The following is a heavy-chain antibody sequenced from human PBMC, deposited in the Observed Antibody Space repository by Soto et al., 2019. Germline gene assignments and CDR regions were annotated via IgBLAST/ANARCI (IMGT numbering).Heavy chain of an antibody. CDR3: ARQTTYSSSWFDY. CDR2: IYSSGST. D-gene: IGHD6-13*01. CDR1: GGSIINYY. V-gene: IGHV4-4*07. J-gene: IGHJ5*01. Sequence: QVQLQESGPGLVKPSETLSLTCTVSGGSIINYYWTWIRQPAGKGLEWVGRIYSSGSTSYNPSLMSRLTMSVDTSKNQFSLKLTSVTAADTALYYCARQTTYSSSWFDYWGHGTLVTVSS.